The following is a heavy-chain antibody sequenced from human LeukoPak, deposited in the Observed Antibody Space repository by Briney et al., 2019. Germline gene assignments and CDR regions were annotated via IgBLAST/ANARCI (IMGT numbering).Heavy chain of an antibody. J-gene: IGHJ4*02. Sequence: GGSLRLSCAASGFTFSGYSMNWVRQAPGKGLEWVSYISSRSDALYYADSVKGRFTISRDNAKNSLFLQMNSLRAEDTAIYYCAREDPGRIAADCWGQGTLVTVSS. CDR2: ISSRSDAL. CDR3: AREDPGRIAADC. D-gene: IGHD2-15*01. CDR1: GFTFSGYS. V-gene: IGHV3-48*01.